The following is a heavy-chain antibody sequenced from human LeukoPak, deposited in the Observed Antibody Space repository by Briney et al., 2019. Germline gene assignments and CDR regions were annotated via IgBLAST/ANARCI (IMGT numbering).Heavy chain of an antibody. J-gene: IGHJ4*02. CDR1: GFTFSSYA. CDR3: AKEGRIAAGTGDYFDY. D-gene: IGHD6-13*01. V-gene: IGHV3-23*01. Sequence: GGSLRLSCAASGFTFSSYAMSWVRQAPGKGLEGVSGISANGDTTKYADSVKGRFTISRDNSKNPVFLQMNSLRADDTAVYYCAKEGRIAAGTGDYFDYWGQGTLVTVSS. CDR2: ISANGDTT.